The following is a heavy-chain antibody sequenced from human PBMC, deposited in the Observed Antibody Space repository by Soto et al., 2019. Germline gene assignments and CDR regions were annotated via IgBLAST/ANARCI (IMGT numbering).Heavy chain of an antibody. CDR1: GGSISSYY. CDR2: IYYSGST. D-gene: IGHD6-19*01. V-gene: IGHV4-59*01. CDR3: GRGIAVDE. Sequence: SETLSLTCTVSGGSISSYYWSWIRQPPGKGLEWIGYIYYSGSTNYNPSLKSRVTISVDTSKNQFSLKLSSVTAADTAVYYCGRGIAVDEWGQGTLVTVSS. J-gene: IGHJ4*02.